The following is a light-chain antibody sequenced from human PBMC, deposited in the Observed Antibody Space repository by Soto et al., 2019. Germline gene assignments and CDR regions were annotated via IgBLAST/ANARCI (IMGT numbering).Light chain of an antibody. CDR2: DAS. Sequence: DIQMTQSPSSLSASVGDRVAITCQASQNINNYLNWYQQKRGRAPKLLIYDASNLEAGVPSRFRGSGSGTDFTFTISRLQPEDIATYYCHQYENLPTFGQGTRLEIK. CDR3: HQYENLPT. V-gene: IGKV1-33*01. J-gene: IGKJ5*01. CDR1: QNINNY.